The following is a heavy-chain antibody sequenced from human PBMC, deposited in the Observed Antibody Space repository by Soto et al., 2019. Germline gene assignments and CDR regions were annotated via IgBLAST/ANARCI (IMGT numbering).Heavy chain of an antibody. Sequence: QVQLLQSGAEGKKPGSSVRVSCEASGGTFRTYAISWVRQAPGQGLEWMGEIIPIFGTVNYAQKFQGRVTITADESTTTVYMDLRTLRPEDTAVHYCAKGAVAGTPTSYYYYGMDVWGQGTTVTVSS. D-gene: IGHD6-19*01. CDR2: IIPIFGTV. J-gene: IGHJ6*02. CDR1: GGTFRTYA. V-gene: IGHV1-69*12. CDR3: AKGAVAGTPTSYYYYGMDV.